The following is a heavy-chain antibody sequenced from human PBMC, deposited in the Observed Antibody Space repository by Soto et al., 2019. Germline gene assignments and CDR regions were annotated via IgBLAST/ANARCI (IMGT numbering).Heavy chain of an antibody. D-gene: IGHD1-1*01. CDR2: ISYSGNT. J-gene: IGHJ5*02. CDR3: VRHVYLTTNDL. V-gene: IGHV4-59*08. Sequence: QVQLQESGPGLVKPSETLSLTCTVSGDFISSHYWSWIRQPPGKGLEWIGYISYSGNTNYSPSLKSRVTVSVDTSKKQLSLVLTSLTAADTAVYYCVRHVYLTTNDLWGQGTLVTVSS. CDR1: GDFISSHY.